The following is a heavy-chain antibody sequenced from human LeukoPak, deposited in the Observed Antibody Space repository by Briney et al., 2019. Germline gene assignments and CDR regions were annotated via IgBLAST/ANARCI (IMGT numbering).Heavy chain of an antibody. J-gene: IGHJ5*02. V-gene: IGHV4-39*01. CDR2: IHYSGST. CDR1: GVSISISSFN. D-gene: IGHD3-9*01. CDR3: ARHPTGFPNWFDL. Sequence: SETLSLTCTVSGVSISISSFNWAWIRQPPGKGLEWFGAIHYSGSTYYNPSLKSRVTISVDTSKNQFSLNLSSLTAADTAVYYCARHPTGFPNWFDLWGQGTLVTVSS.